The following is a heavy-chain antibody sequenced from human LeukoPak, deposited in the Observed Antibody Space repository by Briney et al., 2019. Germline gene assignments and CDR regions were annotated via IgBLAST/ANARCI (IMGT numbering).Heavy chain of an antibody. Sequence: SETLSLTCTVSGGSISSSSYYWGWIRQPPGKGLEWIGSIYYSGSTYYNPSLKSRVTISVDTSKNQFSLKLSSVTAADTAVYYCARDDVVGYYFDYWGQGTLVIVSS. V-gene: IGHV4-39*02. CDR2: IYYSGST. J-gene: IGHJ4*02. D-gene: IGHD1-26*01. CDR3: ARDDVVGYYFDY. CDR1: GGSISSSSYY.